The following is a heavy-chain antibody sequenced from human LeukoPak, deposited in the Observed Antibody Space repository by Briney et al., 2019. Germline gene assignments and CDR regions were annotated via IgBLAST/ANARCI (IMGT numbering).Heavy chain of an antibody. V-gene: IGHV1-2*02. Sequence: GASVKVSCKASGYTFTGFFIHWVRQAPGQGLEWMGWINPNSGGTNYAQKFQGRVTMTRDTSIITAYIELSRLSSDDTAVYYCARDERYDSSGYPFDYWGQGTLVTVSS. CDR1: GYTFTGFF. CDR2: INPNSGGT. D-gene: IGHD3-22*01. J-gene: IGHJ4*02. CDR3: ARDERYDSSGYPFDY.